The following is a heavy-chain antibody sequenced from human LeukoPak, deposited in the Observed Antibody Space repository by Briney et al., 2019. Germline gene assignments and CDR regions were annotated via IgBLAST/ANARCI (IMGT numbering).Heavy chain of an antibody. Sequence: PGGSLRLSCAASGFTFSSSGIHWVRQASGKGLEWVGRTRNKTNNYATTYAASVRGRFSISRDHSKHTTYLQMDSLKTEDAAIYYCTTLNYVWGTSRSDYWGQGTLVTVSS. D-gene: IGHD3-16*01. J-gene: IGHJ4*02. CDR1: GFTFSSSG. CDR3: TTLNYVWGTSRSDY. CDR2: TRNKTNNYAT. V-gene: IGHV3-73*01.